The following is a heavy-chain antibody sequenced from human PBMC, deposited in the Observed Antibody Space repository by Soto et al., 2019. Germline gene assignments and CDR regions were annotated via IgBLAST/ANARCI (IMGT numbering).Heavy chain of an antibody. J-gene: IGHJ4*02. CDR2: IVPIRRTA. D-gene: IGHD6-13*01. Sequence: RASVKVSCKASGGTFSSYRINWVRQAPGQGLEWVGGIVPIRRTADYAQTFQGRVIITADESARTSYMELRSLRPQDTAVYYCVRDSGAKLSSSWGQGTLVTVSS. CDR1: GGTFSSYR. V-gene: IGHV1-69*13. CDR3: VRDSGAKLSSS.